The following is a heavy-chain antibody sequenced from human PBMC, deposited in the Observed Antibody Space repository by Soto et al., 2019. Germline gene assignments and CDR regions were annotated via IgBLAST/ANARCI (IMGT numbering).Heavy chain of an antibody. CDR2: THHTWGT. J-gene: IGHJ4*02. CDR1: GGSFNADDW. V-gene: IGHV4-4*02. Sequence: QVQLRESGPGLVKPSETLSITCAVSGGSFNADDWWSWVRQPPGKGLEWIGETHHTWGTKYIKSLKTRVTMSLDKANRQHSLKLNSVTAADTALYYCARGYHYRWVCWGQGTLGIVSS. D-gene: IGHD3-16*02. CDR3: ARGYHYRWVC.